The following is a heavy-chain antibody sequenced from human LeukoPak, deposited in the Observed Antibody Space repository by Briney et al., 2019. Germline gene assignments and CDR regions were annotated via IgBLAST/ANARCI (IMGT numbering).Heavy chain of an antibody. Sequence: GGSLRLSCAASGFTFSSYWMSWVRQAPGKGLEWVANIKQDGSEKYYVDSVKGRFTISRDNAKNSLYLQMNSLRAEDTAVYYCARDGVGITMIDPHDAFDIWGQGTMVPVSS. D-gene: IGHD3-22*01. V-gene: IGHV3-7*01. J-gene: IGHJ3*02. CDR2: IKQDGSEK. CDR1: GFTFSSYW. CDR3: ARDGVGITMIDPHDAFDI.